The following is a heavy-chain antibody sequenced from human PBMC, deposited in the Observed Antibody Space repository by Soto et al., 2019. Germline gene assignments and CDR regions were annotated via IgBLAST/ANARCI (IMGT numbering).Heavy chain of an antibody. CDR3: ARDIVGAFFY. CDR2: ISSSSSYI. D-gene: IGHD1-26*01. Sequence: EVQLVESGGGLVKPGGSLRLSCAASGFTFSSYSMNWVRQAPGKGLEWVSSISSSSSYIYYADSAKGRFTISRDNAKNSLYLQMNSLRAEDTAVYYCARDIVGAFFYWGQGTLVTVSS. V-gene: IGHV3-21*01. CDR1: GFTFSSYS. J-gene: IGHJ4*02.